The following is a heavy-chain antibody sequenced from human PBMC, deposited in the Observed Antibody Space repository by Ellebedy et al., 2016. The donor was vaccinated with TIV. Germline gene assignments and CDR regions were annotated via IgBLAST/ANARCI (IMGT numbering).Heavy chain of an antibody. CDR1: GGSISSHY. CDR3: ARLVGATRGDYYYYYYYMDV. CDR2: IHTSGST. D-gene: IGHD1-26*01. J-gene: IGHJ6*03. V-gene: IGHV4-4*07. Sequence: SETLSLXCTVSGGSISSHYWSWIRQPAGKGLEWIGRIHTSGSTNYNPSLKSRVTMSVDTSKNQFSLKLSSVTAADTAVYYCARLVGATRGDYYYYYYYMDVWGKGTTVTVSS.